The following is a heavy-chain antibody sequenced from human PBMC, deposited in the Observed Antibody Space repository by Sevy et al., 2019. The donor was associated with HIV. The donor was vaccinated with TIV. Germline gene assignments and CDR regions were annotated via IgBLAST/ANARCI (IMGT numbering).Heavy chain of an antibody. CDR2: IIPIFGTA. CDR1: GGTFSSYA. J-gene: IGHJ5*02. D-gene: IGHD3-3*01. Sequence: ASVKVSCKASGGTFSSYAISWVRQAPGQGLEWMGGIIPIFGTANYAQKFQGRVTITADKSTSTAYMELSSLRSEDTAVYYCPRGSRYDFWSGSARNWFDPWGQGTLVTVSS. V-gene: IGHV1-69*06. CDR3: PRGSRYDFWSGSARNWFDP.